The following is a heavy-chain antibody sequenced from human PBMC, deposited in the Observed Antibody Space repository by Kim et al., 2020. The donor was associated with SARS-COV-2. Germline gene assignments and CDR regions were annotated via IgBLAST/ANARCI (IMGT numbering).Heavy chain of an antibody. J-gene: IGHJ5*01. Sequence: GGSLRLSCAASGFTFSTYGMHWVRQAPGKGLEWVAHIWYDGSIKYYADSVRGRFTISRDNSKNTLYLQMNSLRADDTAVYYCLRDEWAGSSSSSGKLDSWGQGTLVTVSS. CDR1: GFTFSTYG. CDR2: IWYDGSIK. D-gene: IGHD6-6*01. CDR3: LRDEWAGSSSSSGKLDS. V-gene: IGHV3-33*01.